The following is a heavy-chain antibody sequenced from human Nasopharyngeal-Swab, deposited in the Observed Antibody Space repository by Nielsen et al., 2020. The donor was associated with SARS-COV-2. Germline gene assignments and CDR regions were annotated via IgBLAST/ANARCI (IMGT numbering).Heavy chain of an antibody. CDR2: IKQDGSEK. CDR3: ARDRGLENYYYGMDV. Sequence: GESLKISCAASGFTFSSNWMSWVRQAPVKGLEWVANIKQDGSEKYYVDSVKGRFTISRDNAKNSLYLQMNSLRAEDTAVYYCARDRGLENYYYGMDVWGQGTTVTVSS. J-gene: IGHJ6*02. CDR1: GFTFSSNW. V-gene: IGHV3-7*01. D-gene: IGHD1-1*01.